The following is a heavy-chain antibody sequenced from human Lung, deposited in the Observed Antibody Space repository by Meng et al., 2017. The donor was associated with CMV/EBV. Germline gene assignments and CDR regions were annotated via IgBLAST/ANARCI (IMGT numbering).Heavy chain of an antibody. Sequence: SLKISYAAPGFTFSDFYMSWIRQAPGKGLEWVSYITSSGRTIHYADSVKGRFTVSRDNAKNSLYLQMNSLRAEDTAVYYFARGSRVTMIVVAPAGWGQGXLVTVSS. J-gene: IGHJ4*02. CDR2: ITSSGRTI. CDR1: GFTFSDFY. CDR3: ARGSRVTMIVVAPAG. V-gene: IGHV3-11*01. D-gene: IGHD3-22*01.